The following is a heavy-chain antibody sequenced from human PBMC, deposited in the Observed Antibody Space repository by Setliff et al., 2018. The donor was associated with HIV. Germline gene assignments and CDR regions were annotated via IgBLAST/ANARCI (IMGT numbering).Heavy chain of an antibody. V-gene: IGHV3-21*04. J-gene: IGHJ4*02. CDR2: ISGSSLYI. CDR3: VRDPSRSDYGDY. CDR1: GFAFPTYA. D-gene: IGHD1-26*01. Sequence: PGGSLRLSCAASGFAFPTYAMNWVRQAPGKGLEWVASISGSSLYIHYADSVKGRFTISRDDAQNSVFLQMDSLRAEDTGIYYCVRDPSRSDYGDYWGQGTLVTVSS.